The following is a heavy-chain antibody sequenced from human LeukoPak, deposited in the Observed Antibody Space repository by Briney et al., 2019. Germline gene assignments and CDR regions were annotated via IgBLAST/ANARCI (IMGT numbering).Heavy chain of an antibody. CDR2: INHSGST. CDR1: GFAFSIYW. Sequence: GSLRLSCAASGFAFSIYWMSWVRQPPGKGLEWIGEINHSGSTNYNPSLKSRVTISVDTSKNQFSLKLSSVTAADTAVYYCARGQTFYGMDVWGKGTTVTVSS. V-gene: IGHV4-34*01. CDR3: ARGQTFYGMDV. J-gene: IGHJ6*04.